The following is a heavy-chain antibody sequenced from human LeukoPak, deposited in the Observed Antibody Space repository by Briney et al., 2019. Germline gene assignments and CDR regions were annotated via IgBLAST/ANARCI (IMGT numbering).Heavy chain of an antibody. D-gene: IGHD3-3*01. CDR1: GGSISSYY. Sequence: KPSETLSLTCSVSGGSISSYYWSWIRQPPGKGLEWNGYIYYSGSTNYNPSLKSRVTISVDTSKNQFSLKLSSVTAADTAVYYCARAPPTQGYYDFWSGYWTFGWFDPWGQGTLVTVSS. CDR2: IYYSGST. V-gene: IGHV4-59*01. CDR3: ARAPPTQGYYDFWSGYWTFGWFDP. J-gene: IGHJ5*02.